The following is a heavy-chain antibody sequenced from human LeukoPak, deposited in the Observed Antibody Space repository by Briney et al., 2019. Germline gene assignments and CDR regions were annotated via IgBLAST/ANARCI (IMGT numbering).Heavy chain of an antibody. Sequence: PGRSLRLSCAASGITFSSYGMHWVRQAPGKGLEWVAVISYDGSNTYHADSVKGRFTLSRDNSKNTLYLQMNSLRTEDTAVYYCARSYASYFDYWGQGTLVTVSS. CDR2: ISYDGSNT. CDR1: GITFSSYG. D-gene: IGHD1-26*01. CDR3: ARSYASYFDY. J-gene: IGHJ4*02. V-gene: IGHV3-30*03.